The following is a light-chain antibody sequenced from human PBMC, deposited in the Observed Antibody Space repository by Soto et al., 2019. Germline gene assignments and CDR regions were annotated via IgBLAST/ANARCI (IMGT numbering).Light chain of an antibody. J-gene: IGLJ3*02. V-gene: IGLV2-23*01. CDR3: CSYAGSSTGV. Sequence: QSALIQPASVSGSPGQSITISCTGTSNDVGSYNLVSWYQQHPGKAPKLMIYEGSKRPSGVSNRFSGSKSGNTASLTISGLQAEDEADYYCCSYAGSSTGVFGGGTQLTVL. CDR2: EGS. CDR1: SNDVGSYNL.